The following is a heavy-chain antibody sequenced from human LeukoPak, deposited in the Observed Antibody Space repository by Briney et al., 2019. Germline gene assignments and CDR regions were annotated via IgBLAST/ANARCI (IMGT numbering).Heavy chain of an antibody. Sequence: GSLRLSCAASGFTFSSYWMSWVRQAPGKGLEWVANIKQDGSEKYYVDSVKGRFTISRDNAKNSLYLQMNSLRAEDTAVYYCARAVPAAVDAFDIWGQGTMVTVSS. CDR1: GFTFSSYW. CDR2: IKQDGSEK. CDR3: ARAVPAAVDAFDI. V-gene: IGHV3-7*01. J-gene: IGHJ3*02. D-gene: IGHD2-2*01.